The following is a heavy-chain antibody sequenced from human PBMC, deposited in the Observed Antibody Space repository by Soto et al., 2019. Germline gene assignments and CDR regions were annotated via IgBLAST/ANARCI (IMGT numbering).Heavy chain of an antibody. V-gene: IGHV4-31*03. CDR3: ARNAWHRARYFDY. J-gene: IGHJ4*02. D-gene: IGHD5-12*01. CDR2: IYYSGST. Sequence: PSETLSLTCTVSCGSISSGGYYWSWIRQHPGKGLEWIGYIYYSGSTYYNPSLKSRVTISVDTSKNQFSLKLSSVTAADTAVYYCARNAWHRARYFDYWGQGTLVTVSS. CDR1: CGSISSGGYY.